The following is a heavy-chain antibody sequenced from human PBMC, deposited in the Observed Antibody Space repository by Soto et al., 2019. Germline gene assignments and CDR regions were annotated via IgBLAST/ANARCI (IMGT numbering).Heavy chain of an antibody. V-gene: IGHV3-21*01. J-gene: IGHJ4*02. D-gene: IGHD5-12*01. CDR1: GFTFSSYS. Sequence: GGSLRLSCAASGFTFSSYSMNWVRQAPGKGLEWVSSISSSSSYIYYADSVKGRFTISRDNAKNSLYLQMNSLRAEDTAVYYCARDLPFLEGSGYDCAPFDYWGQGTLVTVSS. CDR2: ISSSSSYI. CDR3: ARDLPFLEGSGYDCAPFDY.